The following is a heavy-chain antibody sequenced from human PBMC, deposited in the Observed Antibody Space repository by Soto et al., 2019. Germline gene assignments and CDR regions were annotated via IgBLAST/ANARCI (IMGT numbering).Heavy chain of an antibody. V-gene: IGHV3-73*01. CDR1: GFTFGGSA. J-gene: IGHJ4*02. D-gene: IGHD6-19*01. Sequence: GGSLRLSCAASGFTFGGSAMHWVRQASGKGLEWVGHIRSKTNSYATAYAESVKGRFTISRDDSMNTAYLQMNSLKAEDTAVYFCTRQTDAVQWLVVPTDYNFDYWGQGTLVTVSS. CDR2: IRSKTNSYAT. CDR3: TRQTDAVQWLVVPTDYNFDY.